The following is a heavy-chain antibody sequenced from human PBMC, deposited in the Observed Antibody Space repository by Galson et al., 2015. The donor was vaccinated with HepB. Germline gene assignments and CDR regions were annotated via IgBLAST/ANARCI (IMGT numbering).Heavy chain of an antibody. CDR3: ARGGRVCTFTRCPGGDY. Sequence: SVKVSCKASGCTFTSYYIHWVRQAPGQGLEWMGIINPSAGSTTYAQEFQGRVTITTDTSTSTVYMELSSLRSDDAAVYYCARGGRVCTFTRCPGGDYWGQGTLVTVSS. D-gene: IGHD2-8*01. V-gene: IGHV1-46*01. CDR1: GCTFTSYY. J-gene: IGHJ4*02. CDR2: INPSAGST.